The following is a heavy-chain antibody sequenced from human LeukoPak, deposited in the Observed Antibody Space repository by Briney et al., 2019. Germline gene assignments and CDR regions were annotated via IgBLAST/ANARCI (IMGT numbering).Heavy chain of an antibody. D-gene: IGHD7-27*01. Sequence: HGASVKVSCKASGYTFTNCGISWVRQAPGQGLEWMGWISANNGNTNYAQKLQDRVTMTTDTSTSTAYMELRSLRSDDTAVYYCARDRIRLLGGDYWGQGTLVTVSS. CDR3: ARDRIRLLGGDY. CDR2: ISANNGNT. CDR1: GYTFTNCG. J-gene: IGHJ4*02. V-gene: IGHV1-18*01.